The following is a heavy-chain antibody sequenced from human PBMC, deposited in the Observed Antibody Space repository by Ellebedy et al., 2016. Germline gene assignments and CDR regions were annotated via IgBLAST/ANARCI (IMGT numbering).Heavy chain of an antibody. J-gene: IGHJ1*01. CDR3: ARAADSSGWYGEYFQH. Sequence: ASVKVSCKASGGTFSSYAISWVRQAPGQGLEWMGGIIPIFGTANYAQKFQGRVTITADESTSTAYMELSSLRSEDTAVYYCARAADSSGWYGEYFQHWGQGTLVTVSS. V-gene: IGHV1-69*13. D-gene: IGHD6-19*01. CDR2: IIPIFGTA. CDR1: GGTFSSYA.